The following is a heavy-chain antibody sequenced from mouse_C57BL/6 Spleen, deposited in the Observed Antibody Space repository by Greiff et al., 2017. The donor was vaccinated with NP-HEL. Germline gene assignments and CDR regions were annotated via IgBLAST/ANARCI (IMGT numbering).Heavy chain of an antibody. J-gene: IGHJ2*01. CDR1: GYTFTDYY. CDR2: INPNNGGT. V-gene: IGHV1-26*01. CDR3: AREGYGLFDY. D-gene: IGHD1-1*01. Sequence: VQLQQSGPELVKPGASVKISCKASGYTFTDYYMNWVKQSHGKSLEWIGDINPNNGGTSYNQKFKGKATLTVDKSSSTAYMELRSLTSEDSAVYYCAREGYGLFDYWGQGTTLTVSS.